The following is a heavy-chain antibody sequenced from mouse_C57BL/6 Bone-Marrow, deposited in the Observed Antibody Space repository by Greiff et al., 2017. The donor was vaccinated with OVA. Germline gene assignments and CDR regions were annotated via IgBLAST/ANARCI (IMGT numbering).Heavy chain of an antibody. CDR2: IWTGGGT. V-gene: IGHV2-9-1*01. CDR1: GFSLTSYA. CDR3: ARKRAYYGPYYAMDY. J-gene: IGHJ4*01. D-gene: IGHD2-10*01. Sequence: VKLLESGPGLVAPSQCLSITCTVSGFSLTSYAISWVRQPPGQGPEWLGVIWTGGGTNYNSARNTRLSIIKYNSKSQVFLKTNSPPTDDTTRYYCARKRAYYGPYYAMDYWGQGTAVTVSS.